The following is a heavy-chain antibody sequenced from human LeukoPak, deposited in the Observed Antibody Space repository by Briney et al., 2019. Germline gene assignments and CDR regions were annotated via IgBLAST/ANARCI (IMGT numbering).Heavy chain of an antibody. CDR1: GFTYSNYA. J-gene: IGHJ4*02. CDR2: ISGSDGST. Sequence: GGSLRLSCTASGFTYSNYAMSWVRHAPGKGLEWVSTISGSDGSTYYADSVKDRFTISRDNSKNTLYLQMNTLRVEDTAIYYCAKGRGYCTGGSCYSDYWGQGTLVTVSS. CDR3: AKGRGYCTGGSCYSDY. D-gene: IGHD2-15*01. V-gene: IGHV3-23*01.